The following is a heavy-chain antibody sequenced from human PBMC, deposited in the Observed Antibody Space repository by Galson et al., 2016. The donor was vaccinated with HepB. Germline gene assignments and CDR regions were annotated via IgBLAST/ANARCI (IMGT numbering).Heavy chain of an antibody. Sequence: SLRLSCAGSGYIFRNYGMHWVRQAPGKGLEWVAADSMDGRRKFYADSVKGRFTISRGNSNNMLFLQMGSLRPDDTAVYYCAKRHEYCPPVGCSVDYWGQGTLVSVSS. V-gene: IGHV3-30*18. CDR1: GYIFRNYG. CDR3: AKRHEYCPPVGCSVDY. CDR2: DSMDGRRK. D-gene: IGHD2/OR15-2a*01. J-gene: IGHJ4*02.